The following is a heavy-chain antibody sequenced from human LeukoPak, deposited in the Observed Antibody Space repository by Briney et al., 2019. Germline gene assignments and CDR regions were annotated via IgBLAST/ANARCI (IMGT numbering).Heavy chain of an antibody. Sequence: GGSLRLSCAASGFTFSTYVMSWVRQAPGKGLEWVSVISGSGDTTYYADSVKGRFTISRDNSKNTLYLQMNSLRAEDTAVYYCAKNRYSSSSGLGYWGQGTLVTVSS. J-gene: IGHJ4*02. CDR3: AKNRYSSSSGLGY. CDR1: GFTFSTYV. D-gene: IGHD6-6*01. V-gene: IGHV3-23*01. CDR2: ISGSGDTT.